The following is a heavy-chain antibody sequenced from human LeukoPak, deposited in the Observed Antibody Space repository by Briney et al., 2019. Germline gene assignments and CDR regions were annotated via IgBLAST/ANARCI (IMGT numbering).Heavy chain of an antibody. CDR3: ASSSSWYRVYYFDY. D-gene: IGHD6-13*01. V-gene: IGHV4-34*01. CDR2: INHSGST. CDR1: GGSFSGYY. Sequence: PSETLSLTCAVYGGSFSGYYWSWIRQPPGKGLEWIGEINHSGSTNYNPSLKSRVTISVDTSKNQFSLKLSSVTAADTAVYYCASSSSWYRVYYFDYWGQGTLVTVSS. J-gene: IGHJ4*02.